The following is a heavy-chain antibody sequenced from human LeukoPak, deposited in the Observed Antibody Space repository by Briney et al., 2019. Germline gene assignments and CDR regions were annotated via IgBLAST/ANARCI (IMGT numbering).Heavy chain of an antibody. J-gene: IGHJ5*02. V-gene: IGHV4-34*01. CDR3: ARAGSSWRGVNWFDP. CDR1: GFTFSSYE. D-gene: IGHD6-13*01. CDR2: INHSGST. Sequence: PGGSLRLSCAASGFTFSSYEMNWVRQPPGKGLEWIGEINHSGSTNYNPSLKSRVTISVDTSKNQFSLKLSSVTAADTAVYYCARAGSSWRGVNWFDPWGQGTLVTVSS.